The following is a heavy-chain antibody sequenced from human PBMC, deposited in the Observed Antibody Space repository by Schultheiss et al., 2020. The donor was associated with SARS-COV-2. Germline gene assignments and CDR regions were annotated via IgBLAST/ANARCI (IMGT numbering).Heavy chain of an antibody. CDR1: GGSFSGYY. V-gene: IGHV4-59*08. Sequence: SETLSLTCAVYGGSFSGYYWSWIRQHPGKGLEWIGYIYYSGSTYYNPSLKSRVTISVDTSKNQFSLKLSSVTAADTAVYYCARQEDYYYYMDVWGKGTTVTVSS. CDR2: IYYSGST. CDR3: ARQEDYYYYMDV. J-gene: IGHJ6*03.